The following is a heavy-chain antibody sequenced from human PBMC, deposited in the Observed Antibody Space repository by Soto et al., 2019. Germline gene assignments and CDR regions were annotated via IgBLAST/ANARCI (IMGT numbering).Heavy chain of an antibody. V-gene: IGHV3-30*03. D-gene: IGHD3-22*01. CDR1: GFAFSTSV. CDR2: ISYIGNKK. CDR3: AREQFEDGRGHYDH. J-gene: IGHJ4*02. Sequence: QVQLVESGGGVVQPGGSLRLSCAASGFAFSTSVIHWVRQAPGKGLEWMAHISYIGNKKHYADSVKGRFTVSRDISESTLYLQMNSLRAEDTAVYYCAREQFEDGRGHYDHWGQGTLVSVSS.